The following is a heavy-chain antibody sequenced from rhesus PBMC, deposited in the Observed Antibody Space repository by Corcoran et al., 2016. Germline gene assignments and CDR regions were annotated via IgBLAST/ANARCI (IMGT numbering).Heavy chain of an antibody. V-gene: IGHV1-200*01. CDR1: GYTFTSYY. Sequence: QVQLVQSGAEVKKPGTSVKLSCKASGYTFTSYYINWVRQAPGQGLEWMGWINPSNGNTGYAKKFQGRVTMTMDTSKNTAYMELNSLRSEDTAVYYCARDGFTPGSDFDYWGQGVLVTVSS. CDR2: INPSNGNT. J-gene: IGHJ4*01. CDR3: ARDGFTPGSDFDY. D-gene: IGHD2-21*01.